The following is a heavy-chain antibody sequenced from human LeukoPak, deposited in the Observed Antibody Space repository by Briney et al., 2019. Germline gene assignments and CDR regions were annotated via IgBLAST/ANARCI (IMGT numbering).Heavy chain of an antibody. CDR2: ISWNSGSI. CDR3: AKDMWELLNNNYFDY. D-gene: IGHD1-26*01. Sequence: PGGSLRLSCAASGFTFDDYAMHWVRQAPGKGLEWVSGISWNSGSIGYADSVKGRFTISRDNAKNSLYLQMNSLRAEDTALYYCAKDMWELLNNNYFDYWGQGTLVTVSS. CDR1: GFTFDDYA. V-gene: IGHV3-9*01. J-gene: IGHJ4*02.